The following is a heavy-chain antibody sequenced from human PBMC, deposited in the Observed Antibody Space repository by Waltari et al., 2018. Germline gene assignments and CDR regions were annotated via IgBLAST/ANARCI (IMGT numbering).Heavy chain of an antibody. Sequence: QVQLVESGGGVVQPGRSLRLSCAASGFTFRSYAMHWVRQAPGKGLEWVAVRSYDGSNKYYADSVKGRFTISRDNSKNTLYLQMNSLRAEDTAVYYCARLVVAATHFDYWGQGTLVTVSS. CDR1: GFTFRSYA. D-gene: IGHD2-15*01. CDR3: ARLVVAATHFDY. J-gene: IGHJ4*02. V-gene: IGHV3-30-3*01. CDR2: RSYDGSNK.